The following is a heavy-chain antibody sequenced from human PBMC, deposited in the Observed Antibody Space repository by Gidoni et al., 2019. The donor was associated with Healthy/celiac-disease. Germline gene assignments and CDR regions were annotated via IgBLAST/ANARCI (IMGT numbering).Heavy chain of an antibody. J-gene: IGHJ5*02. CDR3: ARPIHPYCSGGSCYSGNWFDP. D-gene: IGHD2-15*01. Sequence: QLQLQESGPGLVKPSETLSLTCTVSGGSISSSSYYWGWIRQPPGKGLEWIGSIYYSGSTYYNPSLKSRVTISVDTSKNQFSLKLSSVTAADTAVYYCARPIHPYCSGGSCYSGNWFDPWGQGTLVTVSS. CDR1: GGSISSSSYY. V-gene: IGHV4-39*01. CDR2: IYYSGST.